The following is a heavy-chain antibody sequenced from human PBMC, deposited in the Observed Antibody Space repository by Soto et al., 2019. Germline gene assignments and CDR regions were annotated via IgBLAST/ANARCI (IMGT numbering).Heavy chain of an antibody. CDR1: GYNFSSYG. V-gene: IGHV1-18*01. Sequence: QVQLVQSGAEVKKPGASAKVSCKASGYNFSSYGVSWVRQAPGQGLEWMGWISGYNGNTNYAQKFQGRVTMTTDTSXXTAYMELRSLRSDDTAVYYCARDARPRAFRNAFDIWGQGTMVTVSS. J-gene: IGHJ3*02. CDR2: ISGYNGNT. CDR3: ARDARPRAFRNAFDI. D-gene: IGHD6-6*01.